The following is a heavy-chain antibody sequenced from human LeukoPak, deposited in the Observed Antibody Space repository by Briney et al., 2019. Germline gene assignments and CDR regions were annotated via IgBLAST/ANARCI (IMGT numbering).Heavy chain of an antibody. CDR3: ARKPGTSSALYYFDY. CDR1: GYSFTSNY. V-gene: IGHV1-46*01. D-gene: IGHD3-22*01. J-gene: IGHJ4*02. Sequence: ASVKVSCKASGYSFTSNYIHWVRQAPGQGLEWVGMIYPRDGSTSYAQKFQGRVTVTRDTSTSTVHMELSGLRSEDTAVYYCARKPGTSSALYYFDYWGQGTLVTVSS. CDR2: IYPRDGST.